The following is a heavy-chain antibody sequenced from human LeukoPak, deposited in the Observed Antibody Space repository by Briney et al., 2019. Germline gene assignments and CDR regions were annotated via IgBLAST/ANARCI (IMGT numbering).Heavy chain of an antibody. V-gene: IGHV3-23*01. J-gene: IGHJ5*02. Sequence: GGSLRLSCAASGFPFSSHAMSWVRQPPGKGLEWVAAISNGKTYYADSVRGRFAISRDDSTNTVYLHMNSLRDEDTALYHCVREAGYCAPVCVKTNWFDPWGQGTLVTASS. CDR3: VREAGYCAPVCVKTNWFDP. CDR1: GFPFSSHA. D-gene: IGHD2-15*01. CDR2: ISNGKT.